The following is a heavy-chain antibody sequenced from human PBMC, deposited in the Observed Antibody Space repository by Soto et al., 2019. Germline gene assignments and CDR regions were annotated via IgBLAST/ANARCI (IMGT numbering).Heavy chain of an antibody. J-gene: IGHJ6*02. V-gene: IGHV3-30-3*01. CDR2: VSNDGRDK. CDR3: ARDRNPRITYTYYGLDV. Sequence: QVQLVESGGGVVQPGRSLRLSCAASGFTFSSYAMHWVRQAPGMGLDWVAVVSNDGRDKFYADSVKGRFTISRDNSNNTLYPQMDSLRAEDTAVFYCARDRNPRITYTYYGLDVWGPGATVTVSS. CDR1: GFTFSSYA. D-gene: IGHD3-16*01.